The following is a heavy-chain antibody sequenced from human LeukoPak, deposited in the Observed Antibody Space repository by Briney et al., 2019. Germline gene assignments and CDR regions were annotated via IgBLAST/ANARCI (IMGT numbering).Heavy chain of an antibody. Sequence: WGSLCLSCAVSGFTFSSSLMSWVRQTPGKGLEGVADIYPGGSEKYYLASVKGRFTISRVNAENSLYLQMKNLTAEDTAVYYCARELVGGPAEYLQHWGQGTLVTVSS. V-gene: IGHV3-7*01. J-gene: IGHJ1*01. CDR1: GFTFSSSL. D-gene: IGHD2-15*01. CDR2: IYPGGSEK. CDR3: ARELVGGPAEYLQH.